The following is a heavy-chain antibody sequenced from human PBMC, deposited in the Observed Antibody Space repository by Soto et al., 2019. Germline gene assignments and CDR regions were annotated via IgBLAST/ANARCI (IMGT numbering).Heavy chain of an antibody. Sequence: ETLALTCTVSGDSISTYYWSWIRQPPGKGLEWIAYIYYTGNTYYNPSLKSRVTISMDTSKNQFSLKLSSVTAADTAVYYCARYYYDSSGYYYGWFDPWGQGTLVTVSS. J-gene: IGHJ5*02. CDR2: IYYTGNT. V-gene: IGHV4-59*01. CDR1: GDSISTYY. CDR3: ARYYYDSSGYYYGWFDP. D-gene: IGHD3-22*01.